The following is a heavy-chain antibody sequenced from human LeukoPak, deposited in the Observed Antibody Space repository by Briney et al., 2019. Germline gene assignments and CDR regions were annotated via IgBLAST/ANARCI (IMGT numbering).Heavy chain of an antibody. CDR3: ARGNGGGSPDASSNY. Sequence: PGGSLRLSCAASGFTFSIYAMSWVRQAPGKGLEWVSGISGTGGSTYYADSVKGRFTISRDNSKNTLYLQMNSLRVEDTAVYYCARGNGGGSPDASSNYWGQGTLVTVSS. D-gene: IGHD2-15*01. CDR2: ISGTGGST. CDR1: GFTFSIYA. V-gene: IGHV3-23*01. J-gene: IGHJ4*02.